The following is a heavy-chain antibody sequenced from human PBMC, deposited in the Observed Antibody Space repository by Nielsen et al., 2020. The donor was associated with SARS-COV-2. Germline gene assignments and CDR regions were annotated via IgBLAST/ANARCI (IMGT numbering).Heavy chain of an antibody. D-gene: IGHD4-11*01. V-gene: IGHV1-2*06. Sequence: ASVKVSCKASGYTFTGYYMHWVRQAPGQGLEWMGRLNPNSGDTNYAQKFQGRVTLTRDTSISTGYMELNRLKSDDTAIYFCARRITVTGFDYWGPGTLVTVSS. CDR3: ARRITVTGFDY. CDR1: GYTFTGYY. CDR2: LNPNSGDT. J-gene: IGHJ4*02.